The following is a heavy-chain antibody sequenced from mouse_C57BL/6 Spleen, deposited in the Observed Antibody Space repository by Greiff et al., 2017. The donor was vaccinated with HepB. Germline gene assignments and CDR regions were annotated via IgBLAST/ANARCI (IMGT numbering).Heavy chain of an antibody. Sequence: VQRVESGAELARPGASVKLSCKASGYTFTSYGISWVKQSTGQGLEWIGEIYPRSGNTYYNEKFKGKATLTADKSSSTAYMELRSLTSEASAVYFCARWSPSTTVVARYFDVWGTGTTVTVSS. J-gene: IGHJ1*03. D-gene: IGHD1-1*01. V-gene: IGHV1-81*01. CDR1: GYTFTSYG. CDR2: IYPRSGNT. CDR3: ARWSPSTTVVARYFDV.